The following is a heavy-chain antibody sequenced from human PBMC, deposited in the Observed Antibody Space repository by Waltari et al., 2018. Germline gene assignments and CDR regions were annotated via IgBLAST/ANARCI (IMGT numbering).Heavy chain of an antibody. V-gene: IGHV3-48*01. J-gene: IGHJ3*02. Sequence: EVQLVESGGGMVQPGDSLRLSCAASGFTFSHSNMNWVRQAPGKGLEWVSYISSSTTTYYADYVKGRFTISRDNAKNSLYLQMNSLRAEDTALYYCARGRDGYIQDVFDIWGQGTMVSVSS. CDR3: ARGRDGYIQDVFDI. CDR1: GFTFSHSN. CDR2: ISSSTTT. D-gene: IGHD5-12*01.